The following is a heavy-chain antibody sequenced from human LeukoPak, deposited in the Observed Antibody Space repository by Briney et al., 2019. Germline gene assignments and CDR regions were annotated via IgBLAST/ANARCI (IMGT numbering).Heavy chain of an antibody. D-gene: IGHD1-20*01. Sequence: VSVKVSCKTSGYSFTNYDISWVRQAPGQGLEWMGWISAHQNNTTYAQKFQGRVTMTTDTSTNTAYMELRSLTSDDTAVYYCARDGSITGPFLDAFDIWGLGTMVAVSS. CDR3: ARDGSITGPFLDAFDI. CDR2: ISAHQNNT. CDR1: GYSFTNYD. V-gene: IGHV1-18*01. J-gene: IGHJ3*02.